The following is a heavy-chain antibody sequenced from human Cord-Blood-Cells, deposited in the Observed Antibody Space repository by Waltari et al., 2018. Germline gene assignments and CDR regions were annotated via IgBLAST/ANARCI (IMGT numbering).Heavy chain of an antibody. CDR1: GCTFSSYA. CDR2: IIPIFGTA. J-gene: IGHJ4*02. Sequence: QVQLVQSGAEVKKPGSSVKVSCKASGCTFSSYAISWVRQAPAQGLEWMGGIIPIFGTANYAQKFQGRVTITADESTSTAYMELSSLRSEDTAVYYCASLLGSYDFWSGYYSEFDYWGQGTLVTVSS. V-gene: IGHV1-69*01. D-gene: IGHD3-3*01. CDR3: ASLLGSYDFWSGYYSEFDY.